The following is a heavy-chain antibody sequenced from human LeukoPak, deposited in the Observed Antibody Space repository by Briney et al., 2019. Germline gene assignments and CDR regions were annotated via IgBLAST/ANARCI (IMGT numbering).Heavy chain of an antibody. V-gene: IGHV4-59*12. J-gene: IGHJ4*02. Sequence: SETLSLTCTVSGGSISSYYWSWIRQPPGKGLEWIGYIYHSGSTYYNPSLKSRVTISVDRSKNQFSLKLSSVTAADTAVYYCARDSTRYSSNYWGQGTLVTVSS. CDR3: ARDSTRYSSNY. CDR1: GGSISSYY. CDR2: IYHSGST. D-gene: IGHD6-13*01.